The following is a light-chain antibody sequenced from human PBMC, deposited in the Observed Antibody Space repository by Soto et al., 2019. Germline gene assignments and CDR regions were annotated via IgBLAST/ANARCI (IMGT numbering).Light chain of an antibody. V-gene: IGKV1-5*01. Sequence: IQMPQSPSTLPASVGDRVTITCRASQGIRNDLGWYQQKPGKAPKLLIYDASSLKSGVPARFSGSGSGTEFTLTISSLQPDDFATYYCQQYNTYSTFGQGTRLEIK. CDR1: QGIRND. CDR2: DAS. J-gene: IGKJ5*01. CDR3: QQYNTYST.